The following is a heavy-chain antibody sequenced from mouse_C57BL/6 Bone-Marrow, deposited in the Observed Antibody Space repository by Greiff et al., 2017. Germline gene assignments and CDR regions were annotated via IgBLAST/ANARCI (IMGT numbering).Heavy chain of an antibody. CDR1: GYTFTSYW. Sequence: QVQLQQPGAELVKPGASVKLSCKASGYTFTSYWMQWVKQRPGQGLEWIGEIDPSDSYTNYNQKFKGKATLTVDTSSSTAYMQLSSLTSEDSAVYYCARWGPIYSAFDYWGQGTTLTVSS. CDR3: ARWGPIYSAFDY. J-gene: IGHJ2*01. CDR2: IDPSDSYT. V-gene: IGHV1-50*01. D-gene: IGHD2-1*01.